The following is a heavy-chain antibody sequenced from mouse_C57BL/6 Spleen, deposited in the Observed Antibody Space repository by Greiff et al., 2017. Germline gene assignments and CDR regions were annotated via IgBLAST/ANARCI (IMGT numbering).Heavy chain of an antibody. J-gene: IGHJ4*01. CDR2: ISNGGGST. D-gene: IGHD2-1*01. V-gene: IGHV5-12*03. CDR1: GFTFSDYY. Sequence: DVKLVESGGGLVQPGGSLKLSCAASGFTFSDYYMYWVRQTPEKRLEWVAYISNGGGSTYYPDTVKGRFTFSRDNAKNTLYLQMSRLRSEDTAMYFCARRGNYDYAMDYWGQGTSVTVSS. CDR3: ARRGNYDYAMDY.